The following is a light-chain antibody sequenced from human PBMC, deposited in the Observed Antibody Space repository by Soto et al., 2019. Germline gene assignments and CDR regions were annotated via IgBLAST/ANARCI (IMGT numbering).Light chain of an antibody. J-gene: IGLJ1*01. CDR3: SLYRSTNPLVV. V-gene: IGLV2-14*01. CDR2: EVN. CDR1: SSDVGGYNY. Sequence: QSALTQPASVSGSPGQSITISCTGTSSDVGGYNYVSWYQQHPGKAPKLMIYEVNNRPSGVSNRFSGSKSGDTASLTISGLQAEDEADYYCSLYRSTNPLVVFGPGTKVTVL.